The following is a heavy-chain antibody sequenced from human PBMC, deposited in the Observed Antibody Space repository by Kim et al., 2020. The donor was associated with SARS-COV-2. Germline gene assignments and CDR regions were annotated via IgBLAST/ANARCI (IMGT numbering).Heavy chain of an antibody. Sequence: GESLKISCKGSGYSFTSYWIGWVRQMPGKGLEWMGIIYPGDSDTRYSPSFQGQVTISADKSISTAYLQWSSLKASDTAMYYCARHITGSSWYYYYYGMDVWGQGTTVTVSS. CDR2: IYPGDSDT. D-gene: IGHD6-13*01. J-gene: IGHJ6*02. CDR1: GYSFTSYW. V-gene: IGHV5-51*01. CDR3: ARHITGSSWYYYYYGMDV.